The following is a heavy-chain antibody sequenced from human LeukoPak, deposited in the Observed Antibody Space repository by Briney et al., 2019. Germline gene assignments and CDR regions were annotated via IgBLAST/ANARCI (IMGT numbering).Heavy chain of an antibody. V-gene: IGHV3-48*04. Sequence: GGSLRLSCAASGFTFSSYSMNWVRQAPGKGLEWVSYISSSSSTIYYADSVKGRFTISRDNAKNSLYLQMNSLRAEDTAVYYCARDLYCSSTSCSYFDAFDIWGQGTMVTVSS. CDR3: ARDLYCSSTSCSYFDAFDI. D-gene: IGHD2-2*01. J-gene: IGHJ3*02. CDR1: GFTFSSYS. CDR2: ISSSSSTI.